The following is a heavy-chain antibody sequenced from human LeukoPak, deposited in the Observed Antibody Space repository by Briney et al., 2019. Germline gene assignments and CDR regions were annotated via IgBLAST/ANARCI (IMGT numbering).Heavy chain of an antibody. D-gene: IGHD6-13*01. CDR2: IDQDGREK. Sequence: GGSLKLSCVASGFTFSDFWMSWVRQVPGKGLQWVANIDQDGREKNYVDSVKGRFTISRDNGKTSLYLEMDSLRAEDTAGYYCARARQGSSWYDSKEQFDYWGQATLVTVSS. CDR3: ARARQGSSWYDSKEQFDY. CDR1: GFTFSDFW. V-gene: IGHV3-7*01. J-gene: IGHJ4*02.